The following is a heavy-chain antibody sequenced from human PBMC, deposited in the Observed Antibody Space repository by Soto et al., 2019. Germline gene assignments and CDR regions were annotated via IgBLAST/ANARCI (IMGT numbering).Heavy chain of an antibody. CDR1: GYTFTSYG. D-gene: IGHD6-19*01. V-gene: IGHV1-18*01. CDR2: ISAYNGNT. Sequence: GASVKVSCKASGYTFTSYGISWVRQAPGQGLDWMGWISAYNGNTNYAQKLQGRVTMTTDTSTSTAYMELRSLRSDDTAVYYCARDHARAVAGTGRANWFDPWGQGTLVTVSS. J-gene: IGHJ5*02. CDR3: ARDHARAVAGTGRANWFDP.